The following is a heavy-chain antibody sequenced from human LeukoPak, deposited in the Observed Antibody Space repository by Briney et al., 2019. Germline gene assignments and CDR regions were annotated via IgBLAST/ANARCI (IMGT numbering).Heavy chain of an antibody. Sequence: GGSLRLSCAASGFTVSSNYMSWVRQAPGKGLEWVSVIYSGGSTYYPGSVKGRFTISRENAKNSLYLQMNSLRAGDTAVYYCARGGSGWFHYYYYYGMDVWGQGTTVTVSS. J-gene: IGHJ6*02. CDR2: IYSGGST. CDR1: GFTVSSNY. D-gene: IGHD6-19*01. V-gene: IGHV3-53*01. CDR3: ARGGSGWFHYYYYYGMDV.